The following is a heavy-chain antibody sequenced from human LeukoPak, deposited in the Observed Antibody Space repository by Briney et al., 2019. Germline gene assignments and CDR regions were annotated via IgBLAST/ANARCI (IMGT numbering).Heavy chain of an antibody. CDR3: ARDASFSSSWDFDY. D-gene: IGHD6-13*01. CDR1: GFTFSSYA. CDR2: ISGSGTYI. V-gene: IGHV3-21*01. Sequence: GGSLRLSCAASGFTFSSYAMHWVRQAPGKGLEWVSSISGSGTYIFYADSVKGRFTVSRDNAKNSLYLQMNSLRAEDTAVYYCARDASFSSSWDFDYWGQGTLVTVSS. J-gene: IGHJ4*02.